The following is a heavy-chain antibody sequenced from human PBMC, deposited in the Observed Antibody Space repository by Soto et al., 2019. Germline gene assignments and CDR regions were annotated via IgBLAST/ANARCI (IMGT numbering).Heavy chain of an antibody. CDR1: GGSFSGYY. D-gene: IGHD2-15*01. CDR3: AQTGVVTDQNFDY. Sequence: SETLSLTCAVYGGSFSGYYWSWIRQPPGKGLEWIGEINHSGSTNYNPSLKSRVTISVDTSKNQFSLKLSSVTAADTAVYYWAQTGVVTDQNFDYWGQGTLVTVP. CDR2: INHSGST. J-gene: IGHJ4*02. V-gene: IGHV4-34*01.